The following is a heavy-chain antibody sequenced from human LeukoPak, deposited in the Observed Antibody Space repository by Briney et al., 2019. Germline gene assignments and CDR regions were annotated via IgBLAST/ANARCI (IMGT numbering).Heavy chain of an antibody. CDR3: ARDLGLMVYAIAY. V-gene: IGHV1-69*13. CDR1: GGTFSSYA. Sequence: ASVKVSCKASGGTFSSYAISWVRQAPGQGLEWMGGIIPIFGTANYAQKFQGRVTITADESTSTAYMELSSLRSEDTAVYYCARDLGLMVYAIAYWGQGTLVTVSS. D-gene: IGHD2-8*01. CDR2: IIPIFGTA. J-gene: IGHJ4*02.